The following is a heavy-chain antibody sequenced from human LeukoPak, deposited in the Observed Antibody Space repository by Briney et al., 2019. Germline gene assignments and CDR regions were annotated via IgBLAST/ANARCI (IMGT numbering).Heavy chain of an antibody. V-gene: IGHV1-2*04. CDR3: ARGSIESGSYYYYFDY. J-gene: IGHJ4*02. Sequence: ASVKVSCKASGYTFTGYYMHWVRQAPGQGLEWMGWINPNSGGTNYAQKFQGWVTMTRDTSISTAYMELSRLRSDDTAVYYCARGSIESGSYYYYFDYWGQGTLVTVSS. CDR1: GYTFTGYY. D-gene: IGHD1-26*01. CDR2: INPNSGGT.